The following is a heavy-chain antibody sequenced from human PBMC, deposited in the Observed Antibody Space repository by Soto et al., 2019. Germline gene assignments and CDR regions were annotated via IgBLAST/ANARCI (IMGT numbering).Heavy chain of an antibody. CDR1: GGSISSSSYY. D-gene: IGHD3-22*01. CDR2: IYYSGST. Sequence: SETLSLTCTVSGGSISSSSYYWGWIRQPPGKGLEWIGSIYYSGSTYYNPSLKSRVTISVDTSKNQFSLKLSSVTAADTAVYYCVRHLDSSGYYIPRGVFFDYWGQGTLVTVSS. V-gene: IGHV4-39*01. J-gene: IGHJ4*02. CDR3: VRHLDSSGYYIPRGVFFDY.